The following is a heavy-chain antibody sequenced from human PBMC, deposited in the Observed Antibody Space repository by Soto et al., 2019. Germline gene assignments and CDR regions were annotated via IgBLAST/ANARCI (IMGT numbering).Heavy chain of an antibody. CDR3: AAAGGGLLNYYYGMDV. V-gene: IGHV1-69*02. CDR1: GGTFSSYT. CDR2: IIPILGIA. J-gene: IGHJ6*02. D-gene: IGHD3-16*01. Sequence: SVKVSCKASGGTFSSYTISWVRQAPGQGLEWMGRIIPILGIANYAQKFQGRVTITADKSTSTAYMELSSLRSEDTAVYYCAAAGGGLLNYYYGMDVWGQGTTVTVSS.